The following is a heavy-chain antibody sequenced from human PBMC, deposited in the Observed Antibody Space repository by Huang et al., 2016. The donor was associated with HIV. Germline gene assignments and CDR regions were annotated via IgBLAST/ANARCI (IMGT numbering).Heavy chain of an antibody. CDR2: INHRGST. Sequence: QVQLQQWGAGLLKPSETLSLTCAVYGGSFSGYYWTWLRTPPGKGLEWIGEINHRGSTNYDLALKSRLTISADTSKNQFSLKLSSVTAADTAVYYCARGKRFLAYWGQGTLVTVSS. D-gene: IGHD3-3*01. J-gene: IGHJ4*02. V-gene: IGHV4-34*01. CDR3: ARGKRFLAY. CDR1: GGSFSGYY.